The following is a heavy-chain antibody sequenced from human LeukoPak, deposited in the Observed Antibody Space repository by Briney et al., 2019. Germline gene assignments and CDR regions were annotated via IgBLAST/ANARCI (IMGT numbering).Heavy chain of an antibody. J-gene: IGHJ5*02. Sequence: ASVNVSCKASGYTFTCYYMHWVRQPPGQGLEWMGRINPNSGGTNYAQKFQGRVTMTRDTSISTAYMELSRLISDDTAVYYCARGSGSYNWFDPWGQGTLVTVSS. CDR1: GYTFTCYY. CDR2: INPNSGGT. V-gene: IGHV1-2*06. D-gene: IGHD3-10*01. CDR3: ARGSGSYNWFDP.